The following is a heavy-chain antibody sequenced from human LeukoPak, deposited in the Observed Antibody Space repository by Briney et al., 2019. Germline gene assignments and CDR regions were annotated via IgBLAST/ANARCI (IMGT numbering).Heavy chain of an antibody. CDR1: GGSISSGGYY. CDR2: IYYSGST. Sequence: PSETLSLTCTVSGGSISSGGYYWSWIRQHPGKGLEWIGYIYYSGSTYYNPSLKSRVTISVDTSKNQFSLKLSSVTAADTAVYYCARARARGVGRLDYWGQGTLVTVSS. J-gene: IGHJ4*02. D-gene: IGHD3-3*01. V-gene: IGHV4-31*03. CDR3: ARARARGVGRLDY.